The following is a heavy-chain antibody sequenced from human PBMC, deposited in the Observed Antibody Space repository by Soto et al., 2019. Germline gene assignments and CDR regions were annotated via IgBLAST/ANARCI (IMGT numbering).Heavy chain of an antibody. Sequence: AASVKVSCKASGYTFTRYYMHWVRQAPGQGPEWMGIINPSGGSTNYAQKLQGRVTMTRDTSTTTVYMDLSSLRSEDTAVYYCAREERVATTAGLFAYWGQGTPVTVSS. J-gene: IGHJ4*02. V-gene: IGHV1-46*04. CDR2: INPSGGST. D-gene: IGHD5-12*01. CDR3: AREERVATTAGLFAY. CDR1: GYTFTRYY.